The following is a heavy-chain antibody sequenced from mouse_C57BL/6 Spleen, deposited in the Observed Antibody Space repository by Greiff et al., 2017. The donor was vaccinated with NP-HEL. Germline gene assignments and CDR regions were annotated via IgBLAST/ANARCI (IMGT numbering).Heavy chain of an antibody. D-gene: IGHD1-1*01. CDR1: GYTFTSYD. CDR3: ARSDGSSLWYFDV. Sequence: QVQLKESGPELVKPGASVKLSCKASGYTFTSYDINWVKQRPGQGLEWIGWIYPRDGSTKYNEKFKGKATLTVDTSSSTAYMELHSLTSEDSAVYFCARSDGSSLWYFDVWGTGTTVTVSS. CDR2: IYPRDGST. J-gene: IGHJ1*03. V-gene: IGHV1-85*01.